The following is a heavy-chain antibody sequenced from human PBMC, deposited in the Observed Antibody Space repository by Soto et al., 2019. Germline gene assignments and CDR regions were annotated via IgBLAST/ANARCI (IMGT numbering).Heavy chain of an antibody. J-gene: IGHJ4*02. D-gene: IGHD3-22*01. V-gene: IGHV3-33*01. CDR2: IWYDGSNK. Sequence: QVQLVESGGGVVQPGRSLRLSCAASGFTFSSYGMQWVRQAPGKGLEWVAVIWYDGSNKYYADSVKGRFTISRDNSKNTLYLQMNSLRAEDTAVYYCASTYDSSGYYFSYWGQGPLVTVSS. CDR3: ASTYDSSGYYFSY. CDR1: GFTFSSYG.